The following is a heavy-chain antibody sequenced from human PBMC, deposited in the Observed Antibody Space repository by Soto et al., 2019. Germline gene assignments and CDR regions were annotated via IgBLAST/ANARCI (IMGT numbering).Heavy chain of an antibody. J-gene: IGHJ6*02. CDR2: IIPIFGTA. CDR3: ASANYYDSSGYYSEYYYYGMDV. V-gene: IGHV1-69*06. CDR1: GGTFSSYA. Sequence: ASVKVSCKASGGTFSSYAISWVRQAPGQGLEWMGGIIPIFGTANYAQKFQGRVTITADKSTSTAYMELSSLRSEDTAVYYCASANYYDSSGYYSEYYYYGMDVWGQGTTVTVSS. D-gene: IGHD3-22*01.